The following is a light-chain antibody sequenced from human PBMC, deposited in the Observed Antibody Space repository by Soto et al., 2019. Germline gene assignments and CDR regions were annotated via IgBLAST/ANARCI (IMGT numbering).Light chain of an antibody. Sequence: EIVLTQSPGTLSLSPGEGASLSCRASQSVYNNYLAWYQQIPGQAPRLLIYGASSRATGIPDRFSGSGSGKSFTLTHSQLEPEDFAVYYCQHYGSSRWTFGQGTKVDI. CDR1: QSVYNNY. J-gene: IGKJ1*01. CDR2: GAS. CDR3: QHYGSSRWT. V-gene: IGKV3-20*01.